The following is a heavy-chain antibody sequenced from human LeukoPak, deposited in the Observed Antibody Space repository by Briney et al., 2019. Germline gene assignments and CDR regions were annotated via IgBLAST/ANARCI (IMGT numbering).Heavy chain of an antibody. CDR1: GFTVSSKY. J-gene: IGHJ4*02. Sequence: GGSLRLSCAASGFTVSSKYMGWVRQAPGKGLEWVSVIHSGGSTYYADSVKGRFTISRDNSKNTLYIQMNSLRAEDTAVYYCARVGYSDESIDYWGQGTLVTVSS. CDR3: ARVGYSDESIDY. CDR2: IHSGGST. V-gene: IGHV3-53*01. D-gene: IGHD4-17*01.